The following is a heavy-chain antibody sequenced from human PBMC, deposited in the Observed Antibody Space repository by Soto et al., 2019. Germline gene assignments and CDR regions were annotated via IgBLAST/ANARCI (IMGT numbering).Heavy chain of an antibody. CDR2: IDSDGTST. Sequence: EMQLVESGGGLVQPGGSLRLSCVASGFTFSYHWMHWVRQAPGKGLVWVSRIDSDGTSTNYADSVKGRVTISRDNAKNKIYLQMNNLRVGDTAVYYCAKVAATGVDYWGRGTLVTVSS. D-gene: IGHD6-13*01. V-gene: IGHV3-74*02. J-gene: IGHJ4*02. CDR3: AKVAATGVDY. CDR1: GFTFSYHW.